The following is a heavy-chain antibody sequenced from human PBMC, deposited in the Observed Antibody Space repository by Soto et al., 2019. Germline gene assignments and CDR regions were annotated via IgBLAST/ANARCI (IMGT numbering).Heavy chain of an antibody. V-gene: IGHV4-61*01. CDR1: GGSVSSGPYH. CDR3: MRSHGAY. D-gene: IGHD2-8*01. Sequence: QVQLQESGPGLVKTSETLSLTCTVSGGSVSSGPYHWNWVRQPPGKGLEWIGHISYSGTANYNPSLRRRVIMATATSMNQFSLRLTSVTAADTAVYYCMRSHGAYWGQGALVTVSP. CDR2: ISYSGTA. J-gene: IGHJ4*02.